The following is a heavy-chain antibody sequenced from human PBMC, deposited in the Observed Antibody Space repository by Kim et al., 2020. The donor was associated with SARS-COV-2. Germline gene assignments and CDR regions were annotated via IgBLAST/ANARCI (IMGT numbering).Heavy chain of an antibody. CDR3: ARDRPSNPIKNPKYYYYGMDV. J-gene: IGHJ6*02. CDR1: GFTFSSYA. CDR2: ISYDGSNK. V-gene: IGHV3-30*04. Sequence: GGSLRLSCAASGFTFSSYAMHWVRQAPGKGLEWVAVISYDGSNKYYADSVKGRFTISRDNSKNTLYLQMNSLRAEDTAVYYCARDRPSNPIKNPKYYYYGMDVWGQGTTVTVSS.